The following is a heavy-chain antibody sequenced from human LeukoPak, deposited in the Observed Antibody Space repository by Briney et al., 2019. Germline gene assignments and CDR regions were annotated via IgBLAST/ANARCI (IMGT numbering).Heavy chain of an antibody. V-gene: IGHV3-30-3*01. CDR3: ARSGDVWFAELFAFDI. CDR2: ISYDGSNE. D-gene: IGHD3-10*01. J-gene: IGHJ3*02. Sequence: GGSLRLSCAASGFTFSTYTMHWVPQAPGKGLEGVALISYDGSNEYYADSVKGRFTISRDNSKNTLYLQMNSLRVEDTAVYYCARSGDVWFAELFAFDIWGQGTMVTVSS. CDR1: GFTFSTYT.